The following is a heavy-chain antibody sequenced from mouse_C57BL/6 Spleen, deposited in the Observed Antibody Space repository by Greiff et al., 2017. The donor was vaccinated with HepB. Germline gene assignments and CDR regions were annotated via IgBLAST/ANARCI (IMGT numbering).Heavy chain of an antibody. V-gene: IGHV1-55*01. CDR2: IYPGSGST. CDR3: AREGADYDRAMDY. Sequence: VQLQQPGAELVKPGASVKMSCKASGYTFTSYWITWVKQRPGQGLEWMGDIYPGSGSTNYNEKFKSKATLTVDTSSSTAYMQLSSLTSEDSAVYYCAREGADYDRAMDYWGQGTSVTVSS. D-gene: IGHD2-4*01. J-gene: IGHJ4*01. CDR1: GYTFTSYW.